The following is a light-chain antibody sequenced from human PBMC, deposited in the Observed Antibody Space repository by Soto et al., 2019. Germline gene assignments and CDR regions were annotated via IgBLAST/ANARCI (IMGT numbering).Light chain of an antibody. Sequence: AIQMTQSLSSLSASVGDRVSITCRASQGIRNDLTWYQQKPGKAPKLLIYAASRLQNGVPSRFSGSGSGTDFSLTISSLQPEDFATYYCLQDYNYPFTFGPGTKVDLK. J-gene: IGKJ3*01. CDR3: LQDYNYPFT. CDR1: QGIRND. V-gene: IGKV1-6*01. CDR2: AAS.